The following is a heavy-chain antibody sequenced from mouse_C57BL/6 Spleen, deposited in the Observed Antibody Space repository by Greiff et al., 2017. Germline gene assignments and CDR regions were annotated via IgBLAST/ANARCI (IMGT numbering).Heavy chain of an antibody. Sequence: EVKLVESGPGLVKPSQSLSLTCSVTGYSITSGYYWNWIRQFPGNKLEWMGYISYDGSNNYNPSLKNRISITRDTSKNQFFLKLNSVTTEDTATYYCARDDYGSSPYWYFDVWGTGTTVTVSS. J-gene: IGHJ1*03. CDR2: ISYDGSN. D-gene: IGHD1-1*01. V-gene: IGHV3-6*01. CDR3: ARDDYGSSPYWYFDV. CDR1: GYSITSGYY.